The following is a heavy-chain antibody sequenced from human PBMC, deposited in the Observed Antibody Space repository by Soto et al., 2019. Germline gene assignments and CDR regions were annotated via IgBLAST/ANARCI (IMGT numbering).Heavy chain of an antibody. CDR1: GYTFNGYY. Sequence: ASLKVSCKASGYTFNGYYMHWVGQAPGQGLEWMGWINPLSGVTNYAQKFQGRVTMTRDTSISTAYMELNRLRSDDTAVYYCARVGLEVVLQNDIVFFWGHGTTVTVSS. CDR3: ARVGLEVVLQNDIVFF. J-gene: IGHJ6*02. D-gene: IGHD2-15*01. V-gene: IGHV1-2*02. CDR2: INPLSGVT.